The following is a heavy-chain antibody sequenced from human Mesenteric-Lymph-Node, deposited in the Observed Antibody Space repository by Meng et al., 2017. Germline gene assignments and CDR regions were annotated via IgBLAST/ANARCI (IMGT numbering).Heavy chain of an antibody. CDR3: ARDRHSGGWDDDD. J-gene: IGHJ4*02. CDR1: EFTFSSYW. CDR2: INQDGSGK. Sequence: GGSLRLSCVASEFTFSSYWMSWVRQAPGRGLEWVANINQDGSGKYSGDSVKGRFTISRDNARNSLYLQMNSLRAEDKAVYYCARDRHSGGWDDDDWGQGTLVTVSS. D-gene: IGHD2-15*01. V-gene: IGHV3-7*01.